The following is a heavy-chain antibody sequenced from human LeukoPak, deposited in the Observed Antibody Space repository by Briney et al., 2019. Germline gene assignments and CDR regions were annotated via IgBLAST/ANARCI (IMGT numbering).Heavy chain of an antibody. CDR3: ARDRPTGASRVFVVQ. D-gene: IGHD3-3*01. J-gene: IGHJ4*02. Sequence: GGSLRLSCTASGLTFSAYAMTWVRQAPGKGRERISSMSSGIRYIYYADSVRGRFTISRENTKNSLYLVMNNLRAEDTAIYSCARDRPTGASRVFVVQWGQGTPVTVS. CDR1: GLTFSAYA. V-gene: IGHV3-21*06. CDR2: MSSGIRYI.